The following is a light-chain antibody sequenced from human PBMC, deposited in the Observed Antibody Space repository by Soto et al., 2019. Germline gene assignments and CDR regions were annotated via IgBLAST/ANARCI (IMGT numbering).Light chain of an antibody. J-gene: IGKJ2*01. CDR1: QSVSSSY. V-gene: IGKV3-20*01. CDR2: GAS. Sequence: EIVLTQSPGTLSLSPGERATLSCRASQSVSSSYLAWYRQKPGQAPRLLIYGASTRATGIPARFSGSGSGTDFTLTISRLEPEDFAVYYCQQYGTSPQAFGQGTKVDIK. CDR3: QQYGTSPQA.